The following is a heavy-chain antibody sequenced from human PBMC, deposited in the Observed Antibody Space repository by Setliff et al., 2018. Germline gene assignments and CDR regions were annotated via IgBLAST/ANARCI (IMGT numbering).Heavy chain of an antibody. J-gene: IGHJ4*02. CDR3: ARQPTGTYQWTFDS. Sequence: SETLSLTCDVSGYSINNGYHWGWIRQAPGKGLEWIGTAHPSGTTFYNPSLKGRVTMSVDTSKSQFSLKLNSVTATDTAVYYCARQPTGTYQWTFDSWGQGTLVTVSS. D-gene: IGHD1-26*01. CDR2: AHPSGTT. V-gene: IGHV4-38-2*01. CDR1: GYSINNGYH.